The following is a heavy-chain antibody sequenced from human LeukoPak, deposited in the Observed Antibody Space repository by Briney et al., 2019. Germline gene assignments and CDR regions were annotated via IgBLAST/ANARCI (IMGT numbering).Heavy chain of an antibody. CDR3: ARHLIVGATEGAFDI. CDR1: GFTVSSNY. J-gene: IGHJ3*02. D-gene: IGHD1-26*01. Sequence: PPGGSLRLSCAASGFTVSSNYMSWVRQAPGKGLEWVSVIYGGGSIYYADSVKGRFTISRDNSKNTLYLQMNSLRAEDTAVYYCARHLIVGATEGAFDIWGQGTMVTVSS. CDR2: IYGGGSI. V-gene: IGHV3-66*02.